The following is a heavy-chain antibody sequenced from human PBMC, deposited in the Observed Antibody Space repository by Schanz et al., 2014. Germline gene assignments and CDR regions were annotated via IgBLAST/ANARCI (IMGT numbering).Heavy chain of an antibody. D-gene: IGHD5-18*01. J-gene: IGHJ3*02. V-gene: IGHV1-18*01. CDR2: ISAYNGDT. CDR3: ARGGYSYALSAFDI. Sequence: QVQLVQSGAEVKKPGASVKVSCKPSGYTFTSYGINWVRQAPGQGLEWMGWISAYNGDTNYALKLQGRVTMTTDTSTGTAYMELRSLRSDDTALYYCARGGYSYALSAFDIWGQGTMXTVSS. CDR1: GYTFTSYG.